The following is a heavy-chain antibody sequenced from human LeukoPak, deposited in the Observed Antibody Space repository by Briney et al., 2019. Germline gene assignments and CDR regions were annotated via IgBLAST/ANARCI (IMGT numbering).Heavy chain of an antibody. J-gene: IGHJ4*02. CDR1: GYTFANYD. CDR3: VRVGQDEGQLTWGSPRRTLPPPDY. V-gene: IGHV1-18*01. CDR2: ISAYSGKT. D-gene: IGHD5-18*01. Sequence: ASVKVSCKTSGYTFANYDINWVRQAPGQGLEWMGWISAYSGKTNYAQKIKGRVSMTTETSTTTVYMELRSLRSDDTALYYCVRVGQDEGQLTWGSPRRTLPPPDYWGQGTLVTVSS.